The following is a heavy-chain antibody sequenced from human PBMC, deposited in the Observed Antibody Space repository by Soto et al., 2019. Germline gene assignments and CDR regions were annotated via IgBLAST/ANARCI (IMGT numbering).Heavy chain of an antibody. CDR3: AKDMNQTPDDAFEI. J-gene: IGHJ3*02. CDR1: GFTFDNYA. Sequence: PGRSLRLSCAASGFTFDNYAMHWVRQAPGKGLEWVSRISWNSGTIDYADSVKGRFTISRDTAKNSLYLQMNGLRAEDTALYYCAKDMNQTPDDAFEIWGQETMGTVSS. D-gene: IGHD2-2*01. CDR2: ISWNSGTI. V-gene: IGHV3-9*01.